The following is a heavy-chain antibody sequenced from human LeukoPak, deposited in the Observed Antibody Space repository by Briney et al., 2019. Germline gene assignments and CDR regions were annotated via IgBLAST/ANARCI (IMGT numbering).Heavy chain of an antibody. J-gene: IGHJ5*02. V-gene: IGHV3-48*03. D-gene: IGHD6-19*01. Sequence: PGGSLRLSCAASGFTFSTYAVNWVRQAPGKGLEWVSYISTSGSTIYYADSVKGRFTISRDNAKNSLYLQMNSLRAEDTAVYYCAREASGTGFDPWGQGTLVTVSS. CDR3: AREASGTGFDP. CDR2: ISTSGSTI. CDR1: GFTFSTYA.